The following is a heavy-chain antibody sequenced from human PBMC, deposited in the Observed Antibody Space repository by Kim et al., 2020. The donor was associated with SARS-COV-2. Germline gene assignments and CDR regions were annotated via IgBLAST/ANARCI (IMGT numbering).Heavy chain of an antibody. D-gene: IGHD5-12*01. J-gene: IGHJ4*02. V-gene: IGHV3-7*01. CDR3: ARVGIVAGSFDY. CDR1: GFTFNYFW. CDR2: IKEDGSEK. Sequence: GGSLRLSCAASGFTFNYFWMTWVREAPGKGLEWVANIKEDGSEKNYVESVKGRFTISRDNTKNSLYLQMNSLRAEDTAVYYCARVGIVAGSFDYWGQVTL.